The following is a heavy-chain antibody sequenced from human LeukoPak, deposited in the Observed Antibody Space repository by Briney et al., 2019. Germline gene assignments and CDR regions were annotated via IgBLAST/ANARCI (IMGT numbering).Heavy chain of an antibody. D-gene: IGHD6-13*01. CDR2: ISAYNGNT. J-gene: IGHJ4*02. CDR3: ARTYSSSDEFDY. Sequence: ASVKVSCKASGYTFTSYGIGWVRQAPGQGLEWMGWISAYNGNTNYAQKLQGRVTMTTDTSTSTAYMELRSLRSEDTAVYYCARTYSSSDEFDYWGQGTLVTVSS. CDR1: GYTFTSYG. V-gene: IGHV1-18*01.